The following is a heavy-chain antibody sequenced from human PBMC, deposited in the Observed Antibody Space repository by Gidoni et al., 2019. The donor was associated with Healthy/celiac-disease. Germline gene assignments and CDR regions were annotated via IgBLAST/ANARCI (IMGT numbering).Heavy chain of an antibody. V-gene: IGHV3-7*03. CDR2: IKQDGSEK. D-gene: IGHD3-3*01. CDR1: GFTFSSYW. J-gene: IGHJ5*02. CDR3: ARIWSGYLGLGSPFDP. Sequence: EVQLVESGGGLVQPGGSLRLSCAASGFTFSSYWMSWVRQAPGKGLEWVANIKQDGSEKYYVDSVKGRFTISRDNAKNSLYLQMNSLRAEDTAVYYCARIWSGYLGLGSPFDPWGQGTLVTVSS.